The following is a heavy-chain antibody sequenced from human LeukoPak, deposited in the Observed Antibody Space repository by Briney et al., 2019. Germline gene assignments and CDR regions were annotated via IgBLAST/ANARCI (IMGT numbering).Heavy chain of an antibody. CDR1: GYTFTGYY. D-gene: IGHD1-26*01. CDR3: ARRTSRYSGSYSPIDY. CDR2: ISAYNGNT. Sequence: ASVKVSCKASGYTFTGYYMHWVRQAPGQGLEWMGWISAYNGNTNYAQKLQGRVTMTTDTSTSTAYMELRSLRSDDTAVYYCARRTSRYSGSYSPIDYWGQGTLVTVSS. J-gene: IGHJ4*02. V-gene: IGHV1-18*04.